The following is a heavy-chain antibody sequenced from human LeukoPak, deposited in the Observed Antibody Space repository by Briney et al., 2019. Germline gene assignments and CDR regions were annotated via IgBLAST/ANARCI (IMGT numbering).Heavy chain of an antibody. V-gene: IGHV3-23*01. CDR1: GFTFSDYY. CDR2: ISGSGTTI. Sequence: PGGSLRLSCAASGFTFSDYYMSWIRQAPGKGLEWVSAISGSGTTIYYADSVKGRFTISRDNPKNTLYLQINSLRAEDTAVYYCAKDSGGTYFYYYYYMDVWGKGTTVTVSS. CDR3: AKDSGGTYFYYYYYMDV. D-gene: IGHD1-26*01. J-gene: IGHJ6*03.